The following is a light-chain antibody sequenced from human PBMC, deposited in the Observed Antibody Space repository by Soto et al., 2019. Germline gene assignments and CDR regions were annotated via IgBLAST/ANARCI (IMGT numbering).Light chain of an antibody. CDR1: QGISSSY. Sequence: EIVLTQSPGTLSLSPGEGATLSCRTSQGISSSYVAWYQQKPGQAPRLLIYGASSRATGIPDRFGGRGSGTDFTLTISRLEPEDFAVYYGQQSGTSPRTFGQGTKVEVK. J-gene: IGKJ1*01. CDR2: GAS. V-gene: IGKV3-20*01. CDR3: QQSGTSPRT.